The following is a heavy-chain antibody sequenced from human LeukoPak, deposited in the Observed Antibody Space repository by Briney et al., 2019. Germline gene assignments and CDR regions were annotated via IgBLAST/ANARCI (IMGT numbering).Heavy chain of an antibody. V-gene: IGHV3-23*01. J-gene: IGHJ6*02. CDR1: GFTFSSYA. CDR3: ARDSSSSPGNDYYYYGMDV. D-gene: IGHD6-13*01. Sequence: GGSLRLSCAASGFTFSSYAMSWVRQAPGKGLEWVSAISGSGGSTYYADSVKGRFTISRHNSKNTLYLQMNSLRAEDTAVYYCARDSSSSPGNDYYYYGMDVWGQGTTVTVSS. CDR2: ISGSGGST.